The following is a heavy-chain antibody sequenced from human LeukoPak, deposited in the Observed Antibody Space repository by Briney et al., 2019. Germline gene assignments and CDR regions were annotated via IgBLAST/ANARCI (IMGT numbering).Heavy chain of an antibody. J-gene: IGHJ6*03. CDR3: ARVQTYYYYMDV. V-gene: IGHV1-69*13. Sequence: SVKVSCKASGGTFSSYAISWVRQAPGQGLEWMGGIIPVFGTSNYAQKFQGRVTITADESTSTAYMELSSLRSEDTAVYYCARVQTYYYYMDVWGKGTTVTISS. D-gene: IGHD1-1*01. CDR2: IIPVFGTS. CDR1: GGTFSSYA.